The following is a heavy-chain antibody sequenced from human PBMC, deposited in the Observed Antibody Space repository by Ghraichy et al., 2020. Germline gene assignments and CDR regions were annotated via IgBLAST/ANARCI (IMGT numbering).Heavy chain of an antibody. D-gene: IGHD6-19*01. V-gene: IGHV3-74*01. Sequence: GALRLSCAASGFTFSSYWMHWVRQAPGKGLVWVSRINSDGSSTSYADSVKGRFTISRDNAKNTLYLQMNSLRAEDTAVYYCARDARIAVAGGFDYWGQGTLVTVSS. CDR3: ARDARIAVAGGFDY. CDR2: INSDGSST. CDR1: GFTFSSYW. J-gene: IGHJ4*02.